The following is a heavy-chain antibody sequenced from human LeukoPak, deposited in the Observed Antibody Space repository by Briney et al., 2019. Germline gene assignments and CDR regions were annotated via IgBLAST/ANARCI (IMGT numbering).Heavy chain of an antibody. CDR3: AKGGGYEAQYYYYYLDV. D-gene: IGHD5-12*01. V-gene: IGHV3-21*01. CDR1: GFTFSSYT. CDR2: ISSSSSYI. Sequence: GGSLRLSCAASGFTFSSYTMNWVRQAPGKGLEWVSSISSSSSYIYHADSVKGRLTISRDNAKNSLYLQMNSLRAEDTAVYYCAKGGGYEAQYYYYYLDVWGKGTTVTISS. J-gene: IGHJ6*03.